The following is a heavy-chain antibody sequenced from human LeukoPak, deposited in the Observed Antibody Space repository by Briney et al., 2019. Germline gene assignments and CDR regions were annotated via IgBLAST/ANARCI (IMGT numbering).Heavy chain of an antibody. D-gene: IGHD2-15*01. Sequence: ASETLSLTWTVSGGSISSYYWSWIRQPPGKGLEWIGYIYYSGSTNYNPSLKSRVTISVDTSKNQFSLKLSSVTAADTAVYYCARHGILGNNLMYYFDYWGQGTLVTVSS. CDR2: IYYSGST. CDR1: GGSISSYY. CDR3: ARHGILGNNLMYYFDY. V-gene: IGHV4-59*08. J-gene: IGHJ4*02.